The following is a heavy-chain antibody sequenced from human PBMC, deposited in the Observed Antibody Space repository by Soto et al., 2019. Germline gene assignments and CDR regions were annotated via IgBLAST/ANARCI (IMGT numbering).Heavy chain of an antibody. CDR2: IYYSGST. J-gene: IGHJ4*02. V-gene: IGHV4-31*03. CDR3: ARGEDIVLDY. CDR1: GGSISSGGYY. D-gene: IGHD2-8*01. Sequence: PSETLSLTCTVSGGSISSGGYYWSWIRQHPGKGLEWIGYIYYSGSTYYNPSLKSRVTISVDTSKNQFPLKLSSVTAADTAVYYCARGEDIVLDYWGQGTLVTVSS.